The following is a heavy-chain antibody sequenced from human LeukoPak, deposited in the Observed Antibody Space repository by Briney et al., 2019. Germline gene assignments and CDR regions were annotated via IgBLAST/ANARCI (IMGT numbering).Heavy chain of an antibody. D-gene: IGHD3-22*01. Sequence: PGGSLRLSCAASGFTFSSYSMTWVRQAPGKGLEWVSSISSSSSYIYYADSVKGRFTISRDNAKNSLYLQMNSLRTEDTAVYYCASSTYYYDSSGYYYDYWGQGTLVTVSS. CDR2: ISSSSSYI. CDR3: ASSTYYYDSSGYYYDY. CDR1: GFTFSSYS. V-gene: IGHV3-21*01. J-gene: IGHJ4*02.